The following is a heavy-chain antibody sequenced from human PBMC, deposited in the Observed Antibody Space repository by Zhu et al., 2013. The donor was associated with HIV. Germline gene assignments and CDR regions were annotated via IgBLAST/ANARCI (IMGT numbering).Heavy chain of an antibody. CDR2: ISSSSSYI. CDR1: GFTFSSYS. D-gene: IGHD4-4*01. Sequence: EVQLVESGGGLVKPGGSLRLSCAASGFTFSSYSMNWVRQAPGKGLEWVSSISSSSSYIYYADSVKGRFTISRDNAKNSLYLQMNSLRAEDTAVYYCAREMGYRTHFDYWGQGTLVTVSS. CDR3: AREMGYRTHFDY. J-gene: IGHJ4*02. V-gene: IGHV3-21*01.